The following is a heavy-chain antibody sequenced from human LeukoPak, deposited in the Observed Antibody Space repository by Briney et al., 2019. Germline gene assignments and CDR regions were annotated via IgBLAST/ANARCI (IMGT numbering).Heavy chain of an antibody. V-gene: IGHV4-34*01. Sequence: PSETLSLTCAVYGGSFSGYYWSWIRQPPGKGLEWIGEINHSGSTNYNPSLKSRVTISVDTSKNQFSLKLSSVTAADTAVYYCARGTTLTYYYDSSGYHLFDYWGQGTMVTVSS. CDR2: INHSGST. CDR3: ARGTTLTYYYDSSGYHLFDY. J-gene: IGHJ4*03. CDR1: GGSFSGYY. D-gene: IGHD3-22*01.